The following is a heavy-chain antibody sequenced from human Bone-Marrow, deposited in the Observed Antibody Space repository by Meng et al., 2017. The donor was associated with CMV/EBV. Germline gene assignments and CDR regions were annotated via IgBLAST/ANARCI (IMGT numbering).Heavy chain of an antibody. Sequence: GGPLRLSCAASGFTFSDYYMSWIRQAPGKGLEWVSYISSSGSTIYYADSVKGRFTISRDNAKNSLYLQMNSLRAEDTAVYYCARVIQLRYSYGYYFDYWGQGTLVTVSS. J-gene: IGHJ4*02. CDR1: GFTFSDYY. D-gene: IGHD5-18*01. CDR3: ARVIQLRYSYGYYFDY. V-gene: IGHV3-11*04. CDR2: ISSSGSTI.